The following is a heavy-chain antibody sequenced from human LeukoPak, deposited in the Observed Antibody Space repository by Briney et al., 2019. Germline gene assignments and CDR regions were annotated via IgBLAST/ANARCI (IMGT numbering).Heavy chain of an antibody. CDR3: ARDNMGGEGVTVPDY. CDR2: ISAYNGNT. V-gene: IGHV1-18*01. Sequence: GASVKVSCKASGYTFTSYGISWVRQAPGQGLEWMGWISAYNGNTNYAQKLQGRVTMTTDTSTSTAYMELSSLRSEDTAVYYCARDNMGGEGVTVPDYWGQGTLVTVSS. CDR1: GYTFTSYG. J-gene: IGHJ4*02. D-gene: IGHD1-26*01.